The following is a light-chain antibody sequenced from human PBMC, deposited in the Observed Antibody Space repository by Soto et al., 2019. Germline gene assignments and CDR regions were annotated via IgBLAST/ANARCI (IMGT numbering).Light chain of an antibody. CDR1: GSNIGSHD. Sequence: QSVLTQPPSASGTPGQRVTISCSGSGSNIGSHDVYWYQHLPGTAPKVLIYRNEQRPSGVPDRFSASRSGTSASLAISGLRSEDEADYYCVAWDDSLSGRVFGGGTKLTVL. J-gene: IGLJ3*02. CDR3: VAWDDSLSGRV. CDR2: RNE. V-gene: IGLV1-47*02.